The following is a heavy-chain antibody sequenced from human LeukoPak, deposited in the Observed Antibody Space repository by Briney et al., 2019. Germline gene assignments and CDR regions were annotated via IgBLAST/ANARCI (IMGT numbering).Heavy chain of an antibody. CDR1: GFTFSSYA. V-gene: IGHV3-7*01. CDR3: ARDPYNGSYGDDYYYYMDV. D-gene: IGHD1-26*01. J-gene: IGHJ6*03. CDR2: IKQDGSEK. Sequence: QPGGSLRLSCAASGFTFSSYAMSWVRQAPGKGLEWVANIKQDGSEKYYVDSVKSRFTVSRDNAKNSLFLQMNSLRAEDTAVYYCARDPYNGSYGDDYYYYMDVRGKGTTVTISS.